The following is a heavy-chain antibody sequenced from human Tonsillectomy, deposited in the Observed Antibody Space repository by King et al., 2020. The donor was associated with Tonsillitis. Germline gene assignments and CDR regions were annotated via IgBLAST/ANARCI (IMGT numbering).Heavy chain of an antibody. CDR2: INPNSGGT. CDR1: GYIFTGYY. Sequence: VQLVESGAEVKKPGASVKVSCKASGYIFTGYYMHWVRQAPGQGLEWMGWINPNSGGTNYAQNFQGRVSMTRDTSISTAYMELSRLKSDDTAVYYCASDSGRYCSGGSCLDAFDIWGQGTMVTVSS. CDR3: ASDSGRYCSGGSCLDAFDI. D-gene: IGHD2-15*01. J-gene: IGHJ3*02. V-gene: IGHV1-2*02.